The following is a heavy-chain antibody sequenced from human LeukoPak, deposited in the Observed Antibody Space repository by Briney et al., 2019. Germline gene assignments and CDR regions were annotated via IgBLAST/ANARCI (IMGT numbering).Heavy chain of an antibody. Sequence: GGTLRLSCAASGFSFSSHGMSWVRQAPGKGLEWVSGIIGGAGSTYYADSVKGRFTISRDNAKNSLYLQMNSLRAEDTALYYCARALLGSSWPYYYYYYMDVWGKGTTVTVSS. J-gene: IGHJ6*03. CDR1: GFSFSSHG. D-gene: IGHD6-13*01. CDR2: IIGGAGST. V-gene: IGHV3-23*01. CDR3: ARALLGSSWPYYYYYYMDV.